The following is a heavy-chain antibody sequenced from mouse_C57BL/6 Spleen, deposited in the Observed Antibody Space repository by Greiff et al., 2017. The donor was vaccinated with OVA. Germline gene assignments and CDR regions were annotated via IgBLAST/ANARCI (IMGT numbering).Heavy chain of an antibody. Sequence: EVMLVESGGGLVQPGGSLKLSCAASGFTFSDYGMAWVRQAPRKGPEWVAFISNLAYSIYYADTVTGRFTISRENAKNTLYLEMSSLRSEDTAMYYCARSYYDYDVFAYWGQGTLVTVSA. V-gene: IGHV5-15*01. CDR2: ISNLAYSI. CDR1: GFTFSDYG. J-gene: IGHJ3*01. D-gene: IGHD2-4*01. CDR3: ARSYYDYDVFAY.